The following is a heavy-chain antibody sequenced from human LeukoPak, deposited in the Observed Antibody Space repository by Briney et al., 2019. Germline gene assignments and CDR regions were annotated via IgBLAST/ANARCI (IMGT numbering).Heavy chain of an antibody. Sequence: GGSLTLSCSASGFTFSSHWMHWVRQAPGKGLVWVSRIKGDGSETNYAGSVRGRFTISRDNAKNTLYLQMNSLRPDDTAVYYCASGSGDYGDPFDYWGQGTLVTVSS. CDR2: IKGDGSET. D-gene: IGHD4-17*01. V-gene: IGHV3-74*01. CDR1: GFTFSSHW. CDR3: ASGSGDYGDPFDY. J-gene: IGHJ4*02.